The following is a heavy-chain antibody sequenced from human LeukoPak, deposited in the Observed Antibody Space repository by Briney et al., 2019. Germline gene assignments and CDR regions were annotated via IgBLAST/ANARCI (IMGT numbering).Heavy chain of an antibody. CDR2: IVLRVTA. V-gene: IGHV4-61*01. J-gene: IGHJ4*02. CDR1: GGSPSIGSYC. Sequence: SETLSLSCTVPGGSPSIGSYCWGWIRHHPGNGLEWNALIVLRVTANSNTSLKTRSPISVDTSKNQFSLELGSVTAAGTALYCCAGDLSLDYWGQGTLVTVSS. CDR3: AGDLSLDY.